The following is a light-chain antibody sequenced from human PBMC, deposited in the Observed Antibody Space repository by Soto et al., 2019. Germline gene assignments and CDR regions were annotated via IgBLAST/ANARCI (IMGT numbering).Light chain of an antibody. CDR3: QQYNNWPPT. CDR2: GAS. V-gene: IGKV3-15*01. Sequence: EIVMTQSPATLPVSPGERATLSCRASHSVSSDLAWYQQKPGQAPRLLIYGASTRAIGIPARFSGSGSGTEFTLTISSLQSEDFAVYYCQQYNNWPPTFGQGTRLEIK. CDR1: HSVSSD. J-gene: IGKJ5*01.